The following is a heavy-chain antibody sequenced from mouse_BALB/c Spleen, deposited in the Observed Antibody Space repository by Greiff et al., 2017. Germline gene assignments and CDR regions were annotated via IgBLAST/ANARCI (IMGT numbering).Heavy chain of an antibody. D-gene: IGHD3-1*01. V-gene: IGHV14-3*02. J-gene: IGHJ2*01. CDR1: GFNIKDTY. CDR2: IDPANGNT. Sequence: EVQLVESGAELVKPGASVKLSCTASGFNIKDTYMHWVKQRPEQGLEWIGRIDPANGNTKYDPKFQGKATITADTSSNTAYLQLSSLTSEDTAVYYCARGARSGVDYWGQGTTLTVSS. CDR3: ARGARSGVDY.